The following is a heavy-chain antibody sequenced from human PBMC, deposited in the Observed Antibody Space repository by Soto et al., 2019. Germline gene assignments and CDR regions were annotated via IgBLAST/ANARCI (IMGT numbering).Heavy chain of an antibody. CDR1: GYTFTSYA. V-gene: IGHV1-3*01. Sequence: QVQLVQSGAEVKKPGASVKVSCKASGYTFTSYAMHWVRQAPGQRLEWMGWINAGNGNTKYSQKFQGRVTITRDTSSSTAYMELSSLRSEDTAVYYCARAAYLWDHHKPYCWYFDLWGRGTLVTVSS. D-gene: IGHD1-26*01. CDR3: ARAAYLWDHHKPYCWYFDL. J-gene: IGHJ2*01. CDR2: INAGNGNT.